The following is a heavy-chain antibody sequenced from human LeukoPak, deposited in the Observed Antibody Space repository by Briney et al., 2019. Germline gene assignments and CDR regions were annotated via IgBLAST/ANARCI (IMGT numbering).Heavy chain of an antibody. CDR1: GYSFTGYY. Sequence: GASVKVSCKASGYSFTGYYMHWVRQAPGQGLEWMGWLNPNSGGTNYAQKFQGRVTMTRDTSISTAYMELSNLRSDDTAVYYCARDREGSSWYPYWYFDLWGRGTLVTVSS. CDR2: LNPNSGGT. J-gene: IGHJ2*01. CDR3: ARDREGSSWYPYWYFDL. V-gene: IGHV1-2*02. D-gene: IGHD6-13*01.